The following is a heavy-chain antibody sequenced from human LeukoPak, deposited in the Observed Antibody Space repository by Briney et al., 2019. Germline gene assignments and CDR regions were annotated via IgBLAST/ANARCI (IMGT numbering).Heavy chain of an antibody. V-gene: IGHV1-18*01. CDR2: ISAYNGNT. J-gene: IGHJ4*02. CDR3: ASGYSYGLFDY. CDR1: GYTFTSYG. Sequence: GASVKVSCTASGYTFTSYGISWVRQAPGQGHEWMGWISAYNGNTNYAQKLQGRVTMTTDTSTSTAYMELRSLRSDDTAVYYCASGYSYGLFDYWGQGTLVTVSS. D-gene: IGHD5-18*01.